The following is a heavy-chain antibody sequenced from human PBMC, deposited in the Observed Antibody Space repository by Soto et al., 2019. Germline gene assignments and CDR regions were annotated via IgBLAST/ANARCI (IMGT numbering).Heavy chain of an antibody. V-gene: IGHV1-18*01. D-gene: IGHD2-15*01. CDR3: AGGNCSGGSCYYYYGRDV. J-gene: IGHJ6*02. CDR1: GYTFTSYG. Sequence: ASVKVSCKASGYTFTSYGISWVRQAPGQGLERMGWISAYNGNTNYAQKHQGRVTMTTDTSTSTAYMELRSLRSDDTAVYYYAGGNCSGGSCYYYYGRDVGGQGTTFTVSS. CDR2: ISAYNGNT.